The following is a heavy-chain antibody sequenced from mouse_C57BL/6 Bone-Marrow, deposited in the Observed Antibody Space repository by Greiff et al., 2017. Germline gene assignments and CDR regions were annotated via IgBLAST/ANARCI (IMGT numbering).Heavy chain of an antibody. CDR1: GYSFTGYF. J-gene: IGHJ4*01. CDR3: ARLGYYDYDDAMDY. Sequence: EVQLQQSGPELVKPGDSVKISCKASGYSFTGYFMNWVMQSHGKSLEWIGRINPYNGDTFYNQKFKGKATLTVDKSSSTAHMELRSLTSEDSAVYYCARLGYYDYDDAMDYWGQGTSVTVSS. V-gene: IGHV1-20*01. CDR2: INPYNGDT. D-gene: IGHD2-4*01.